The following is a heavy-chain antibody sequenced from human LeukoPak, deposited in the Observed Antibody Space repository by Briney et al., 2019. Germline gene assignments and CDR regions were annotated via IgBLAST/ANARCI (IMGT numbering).Heavy chain of an antibody. D-gene: IGHD6-19*01. CDR3: ARHGGGSGWYVGDWFDP. CDR2: INPNSGGT. V-gene: IGHV1-2*02. Sequence: ASVKVSCKASGGTFSSYAISWVRQAPGQGLEWMGWINPNSGGTNYAQKFQGRVTMTRDTSISTAYMELSRLRSDDTAVYYCARHGGGSGWYVGDWFDPWGQGTLVTVSS. J-gene: IGHJ5*02. CDR1: GGTFSSYA.